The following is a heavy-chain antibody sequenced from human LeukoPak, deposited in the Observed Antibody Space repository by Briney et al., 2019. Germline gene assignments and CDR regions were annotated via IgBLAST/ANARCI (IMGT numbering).Heavy chain of an antibody. CDR2: IKQDGSEK. D-gene: IGHD3-22*01. CDR1: GFTFSSYW. V-gene: IGHV3-7*01. CDR3: MGGHGWLPEN. J-gene: IGHJ4*02. Sequence: GGSLRLSCAASGFTFSSYWMSWVRQAPGKGLEWVANIKQDGSEKYYVDSVKGRFTISRDNVENSLYLQMNSLRVEDTAVYYCMGGHGWLPENWGQGTLVTVSS.